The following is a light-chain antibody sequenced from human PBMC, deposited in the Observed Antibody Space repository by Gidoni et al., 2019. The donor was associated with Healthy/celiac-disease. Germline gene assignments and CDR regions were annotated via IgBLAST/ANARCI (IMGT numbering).Light chain of an antibody. V-gene: IGKV3-11*01. J-gene: IGKJ2*02. CDR2: DAS. Sequence: EIVFTQSPATRPCSPGERATLPCRASQSVSSYLAWYQQKPGQAPRLLIYDASNRATGIPARFSGSGSGTDFTLTISSLEPEDFAVYYCQQRSNWPGTFGQGTKLEIK. CDR1: QSVSSY. CDR3: QQRSNWPGT.